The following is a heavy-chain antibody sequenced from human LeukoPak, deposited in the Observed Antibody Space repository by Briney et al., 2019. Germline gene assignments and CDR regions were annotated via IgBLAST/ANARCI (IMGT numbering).Heavy chain of an antibody. CDR2: IHSDGIGT. J-gene: IGHJ4*02. CDR1: GFSFSSYW. CDR3: ARDQGSFDY. V-gene: IGHV3-74*01. Sequence: AGGSLRLSCAASGFSFSSYWMRWIRQAPGKGLVWVSRIHSDGIGTSYADSVRGRFIISRDNAKNTLYLQMNSLRAEDTAVYYCARDQGSFDYWGQGTLVTVSS.